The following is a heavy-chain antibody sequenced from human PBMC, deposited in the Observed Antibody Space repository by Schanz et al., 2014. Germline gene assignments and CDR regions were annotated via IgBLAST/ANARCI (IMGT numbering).Heavy chain of an antibody. CDR1: GYTFAVYY. CDR3: ARDRVYSYGLPADY. D-gene: IGHD5-18*01. J-gene: IGHJ4*02. Sequence: QVQLVQSGAEVKKPGASVKVSCKASGYTFAVYYIHWVRQAPGQGLEFMGWINPNSGDTEYGQQFEGRVTLTRDTSISTAYMELSSLRSEDTAVYYCARDRVYSYGLPADYWGQGTLVTVSS. V-gene: IGHV1-2*02. CDR2: INPNSGDT.